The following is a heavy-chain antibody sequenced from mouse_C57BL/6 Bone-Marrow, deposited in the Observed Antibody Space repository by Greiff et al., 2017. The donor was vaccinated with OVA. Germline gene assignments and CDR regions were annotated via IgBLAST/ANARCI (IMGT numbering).Heavy chain of an antibody. CDR1: GYTFTDYE. J-gene: IGHJ1*03. V-gene: IGHV1-15*01. D-gene: IGHD1-1*01. CDR3: TGDGDYYGSSDWYFDV. Sequence: VKLQQSGAELVRPGASVTLSCKASGYTFTDYEMHWVKQTPVHGLEWIGAIDPETGGTAYNQKFKGKAILTADKSSSTAYMELRSLTSEDSAVYYCTGDGDYYGSSDWYFDVWGTGTTVTVSS. CDR2: IDPETGGT.